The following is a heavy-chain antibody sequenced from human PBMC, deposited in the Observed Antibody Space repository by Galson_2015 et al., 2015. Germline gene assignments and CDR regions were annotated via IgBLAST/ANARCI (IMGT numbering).Heavy chain of an antibody. Sequence: SLRLSCAASGFTFSSYAMHWVRQAPGKGLEWVAVISYDGSNKYYADSVKGRFTISRDNSKNTLYLQMNSLRAEDTAVYYCARDDIVATIGDYWGQGTLVTVSS. CDR1: GFTFSSYA. V-gene: IGHV3-30*01. CDR3: ARDDIVATIGDY. J-gene: IGHJ4*02. D-gene: IGHD5-12*01. CDR2: ISYDGSNK.